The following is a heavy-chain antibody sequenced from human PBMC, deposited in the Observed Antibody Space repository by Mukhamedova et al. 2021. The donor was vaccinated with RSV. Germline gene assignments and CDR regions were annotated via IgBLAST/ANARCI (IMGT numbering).Heavy chain of an antibody. CDR2: IGTAGDT. V-gene: IGHV3-13*01. J-gene: IGHJ4*02. CDR3: ARGSSGSYDY. D-gene: IGHD1-26*01. Sequence: MHWVRQATGKGLEWVSAIGTAGDTYYPGSVKGRFTISRETAKNSLYLQMNSLRAGDTAVYYFARGSSGSYDYWGQGTLVTVSS.